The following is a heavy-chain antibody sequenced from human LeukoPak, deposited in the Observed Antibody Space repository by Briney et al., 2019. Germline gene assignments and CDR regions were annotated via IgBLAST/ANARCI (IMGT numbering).Heavy chain of an antibody. D-gene: IGHD3-10*01. V-gene: IGHV4-59*08. CDR2: VYKTGHT. CDR3: APHRFGEPHFEY. CDR1: GGSISSYY. J-gene: IGHJ4*02. Sequence: SETLSLTCTVSGGSISSYYWSWIRQPPGKGLEGMGFVYKTGHTNYNPSLKSRVAISLDGSKSQVSLRLTSVTAADTAVYYCAPHRFGEPHFEYWGRGTLVSVSS.